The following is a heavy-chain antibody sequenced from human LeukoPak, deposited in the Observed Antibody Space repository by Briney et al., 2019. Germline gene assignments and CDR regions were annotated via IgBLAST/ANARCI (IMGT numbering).Heavy chain of an antibody. J-gene: IGHJ3*02. V-gene: IGHV3-53*01. CDR1: GFTFSSYA. CDR2: IYSGGST. Sequence: GGSLRLSCAASGFTFSSYAMHWVRQAPGKGLEWVSVIYSGGSTYYADSVKGRFTISRDNSKNTLYLQMNSLRAEDTAVYYCARDHDYGDYVGAFDIWGQGTMVTVSS. D-gene: IGHD4-17*01. CDR3: ARDHDYGDYVGAFDI.